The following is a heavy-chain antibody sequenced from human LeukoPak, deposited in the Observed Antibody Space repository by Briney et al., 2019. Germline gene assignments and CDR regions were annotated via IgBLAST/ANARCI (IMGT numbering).Heavy chain of an antibody. D-gene: IGHD1-1*01. Sequence: PGGSLRLSCAVSGFPFSTFWMSWVRQAPGKGLEWVANINQDGSEKYYVDSVRGRFAISRDNAKNSLYLQMNSLRPEDTAMYYCARGSTNYGNWFDPWGQGTLVTVSS. J-gene: IGHJ5*02. CDR3: ARGSTNYGNWFDP. CDR2: INQDGSEK. V-gene: IGHV3-7*01. CDR1: GFPFSTFW.